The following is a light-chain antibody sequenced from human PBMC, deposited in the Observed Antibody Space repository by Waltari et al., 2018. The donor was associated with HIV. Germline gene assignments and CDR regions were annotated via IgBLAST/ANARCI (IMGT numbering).Light chain of an antibody. Sequence: QSVLTQPPPVSGAPGQRVPTSCTGHNSNIGTTYDVHWYQQLPGTAPKLLIYGHTNRPSGVPDRFSGSKSGTSASLVITGLRAEDEADYYCQSYDSSLSGSEVFGGGTKLSVL. J-gene: IGLJ2*01. V-gene: IGLV1-40*01. CDR2: GHT. CDR1: NSNIGTTYD. CDR3: QSYDSSLSGSEV.